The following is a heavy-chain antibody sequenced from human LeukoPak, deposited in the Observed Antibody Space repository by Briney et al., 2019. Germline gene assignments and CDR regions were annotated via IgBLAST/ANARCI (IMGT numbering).Heavy chain of an antibody. D-gene: IGHD5-18*01. J-gene: IGHJ4*02. CDR2: IYYSGST. CDR1: GGSISSYY. CDR3: AREAMYSYGNNFDY. Sequence: SETLSLTCTASGGSISSYYWSWIRQPPGKGLEWIGYIYYSGSTNYNPSLKSRVTISVDTSKNQFSLKLSSVTAADTAVYHCAREAMYSYGNNFDYWGQGTLVTVSS. V-gene: IGHV4-59*01.